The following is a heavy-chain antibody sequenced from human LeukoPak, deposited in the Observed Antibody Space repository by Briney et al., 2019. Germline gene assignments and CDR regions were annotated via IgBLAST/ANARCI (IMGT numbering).Heavy chain of an antibody. D-gene: IGHD2-2*01. J-gene: IGHJ6*02. CDR3: ARDNGFCSSTSCYYYGMDV. Sequence: PGGSLRLSCAASGLTFSRNAMHWVRQAPGKGLEWVAVISYDGRNKYYADSVKGRFTISRDTSKSTLDLQMNSLRAEDTAVYYCARDNGFCSSTSCYYYGMDVWGQGTTVTVSS. CDR2: ISYDGRNK. V-gene: IGHV3-30*04. CDR1: GLTFSRNA.